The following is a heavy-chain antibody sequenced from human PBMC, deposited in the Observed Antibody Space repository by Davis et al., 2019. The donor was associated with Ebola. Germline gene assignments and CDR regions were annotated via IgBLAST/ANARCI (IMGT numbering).Heavy chain of an antibody. CDR2: ILPSGGTT. CDR1: GFSFSSHA. Sequence: PGGSLRLSCAAPGFSFSSHAMTWVRQAPGKGLEWVSFILPSGGTTFSADSVKGRFTISRDNSKNTLFLQMNSLRAEDTAVYYCAKRWQVRYFGYWGQGTLVTVSS. V-gene: IGHV3-23*01. D-gene: IGHD4-23*01. CDR3: AKRWQVRYFGY. J-gene: IGHJ4*02.